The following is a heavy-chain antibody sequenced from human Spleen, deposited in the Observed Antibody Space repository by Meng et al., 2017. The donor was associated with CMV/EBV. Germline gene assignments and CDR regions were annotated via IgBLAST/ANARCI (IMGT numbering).Heavy chain of an antibody. J-gene: IGHJ6*02. Sequence: GESLKISCAASGFTFSGYYMSWIRQAPGKGLEWVSYISSSSNLIYYADSVEGRFTISRDNAKNSLYLEMNSLRAEDTAVYYCARARGYYYGMDVWGQGATVTVSS. D-gene: IGHD3-10*01. CDR1: GFTFSGYY. CDR3: ARARGYYYGMDV. CDR2: ISSSSNLI. V-gene: IGHV3-11*04.